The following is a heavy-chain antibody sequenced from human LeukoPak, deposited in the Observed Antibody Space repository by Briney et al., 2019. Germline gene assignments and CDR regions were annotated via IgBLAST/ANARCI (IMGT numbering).Heavy chain of an antibody. CDR3: ARTLYGDYSPNWFDP. V-gene: IGHV3-7*01. CDR1: GFTFSSYW. D-gene: IGHD4-17*01. J-gene: IGHJ5*02. Sequence: PGGSLRLSCAASGFTFSSYWMSWVRQAPGKGLEWVANIKQDGSEKYYVDSVKGRFTISRDNAKNSLYLQMNSLRAEDTAVYYCARTLYGDYSPNWFDPWGQGTLVTVSS. CDR2: IKQDGSEK.